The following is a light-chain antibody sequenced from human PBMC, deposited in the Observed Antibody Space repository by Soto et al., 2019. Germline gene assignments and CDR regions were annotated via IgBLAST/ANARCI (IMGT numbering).Light chain of an antibody. CDR1: QSVYNN. Sequence: EVVMTQSPATLSVSPGERATLSCRASQSVYNNLAWYQQKPGQAPRLLIYDVSARATDVPARFSASGSGTEFTLTISSLQSEDFAVYYCQQFNKWPKTFGQGTKLEIK. CDR2: DVS. J-gene: IGKJ2*01. CDR3: QQFNKWPKT. V-gene: IGKV3-15*01.